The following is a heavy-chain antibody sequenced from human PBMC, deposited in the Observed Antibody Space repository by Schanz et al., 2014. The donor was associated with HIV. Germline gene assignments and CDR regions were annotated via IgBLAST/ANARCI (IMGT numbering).Heavy chain of an antibody. V-gene: IGHV3-23*01. Sequence: EVQLLESGGGLVQPGGSLRLSCAASGFTFRNYAMSWVRQAPGKGLEWVSAISESGGRSYYADSVNGRFTISRDNSKNTLYLQMTTLRTEDTAVYYCAKPEYDSRGNSQSHFDSWGQGTLVTVSS. CDR3: AKPEYDSRGNSQSHFDS. J-gene: IGHJ4*02. D-gene: IGHD3-22*01. CDR1: GFTFRNYA. CDR2: ISESGGRS.